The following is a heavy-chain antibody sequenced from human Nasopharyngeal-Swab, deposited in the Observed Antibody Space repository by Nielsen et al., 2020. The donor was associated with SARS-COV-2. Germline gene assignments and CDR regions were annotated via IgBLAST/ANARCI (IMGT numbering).Heavy chain of an antibody. J-gene: IGHJ6*02. D-gene: IGHD6-6*01. V-gene: IGHV3-11*04. CDR1: GFTFSDYY. CDR3: ASDTRYSSSTYYYYGMDV. Sequence: GESLKISCAASGFTFSDYYMSWIRQAPGKGLEWVSYISSSGSTIYYADSVKGRFTISRDNAKNSLYLQMNSLRAEDTAVYYCASDTRYSSSTYYYYGMDVWGQGTLVTVSS. CDR2: ISSSGSTI.